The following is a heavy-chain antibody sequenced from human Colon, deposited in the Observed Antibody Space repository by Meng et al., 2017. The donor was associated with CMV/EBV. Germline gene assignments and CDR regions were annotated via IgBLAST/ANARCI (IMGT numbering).Heavy chain of an antibody. Sequence: GGSLRLSCTGSGFTFSEYSLNWVRQAPGKGLEWVSYITSSSSTIYQADSVKGRFTISRDNAKNSLYLQMNSLRAEDTAVYYCVRDSGNGGACDYWGQGTLVTVSS. CDR2: ITSSSSTI. D-gene: IGHD4-23*01. V-gene: IGHV3-48*04. J-gene: IGHJ4*02. CDR3: VRDSGNGGACDY. CDR1: GFTFSEYS.